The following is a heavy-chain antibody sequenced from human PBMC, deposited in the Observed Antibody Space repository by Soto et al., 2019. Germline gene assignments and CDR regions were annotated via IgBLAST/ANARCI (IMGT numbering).Heavy chain of an antibody. V-gene: IGHV1-3*01. D-gene: IGHD6-19*01. CDR3: ARAIAVAGTYYYYGMDV. CDR2: INAGNGNT. CDR1: GYTFTSYA. J-gene: IGHJ6*02. Sequence: QVQLVQSGAEVKKPGASVKVSCKASGYTFTSYAMHWVRQAPGQRLEWMGWINAGNGNTKYSQKFQGRVTITRDTSASTAYMELSSLRSEDTAVYYCARAIAVAGTYYYYGMDVWGQGTTVTVSS.